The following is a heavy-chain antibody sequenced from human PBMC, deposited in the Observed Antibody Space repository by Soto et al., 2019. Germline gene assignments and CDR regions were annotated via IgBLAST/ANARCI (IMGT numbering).Heavy chain of an antibody. CDR3: ARAIGGVVTRIYYGPRGGAFDI. V-gene: IGHV3-48*01. Sequence: GGSLRLSCAASGFTFSSYSMNWVRQAPGKGLEWVSYISSSSSTIYYADSVKGRFTISRDNAKNSLYLQMNSLRAEDTAVYYCARAIGGVVTRIYYGPRGGAFDIWGQGTMVTVSS. J-gene: IGHJ3*02. CDR2: ISSSSSTI. CDR1: GFTFSSYS. D-gene: IGHD3-3*01.